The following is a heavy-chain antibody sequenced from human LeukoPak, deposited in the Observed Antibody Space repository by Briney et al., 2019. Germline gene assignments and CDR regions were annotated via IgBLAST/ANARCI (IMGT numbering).Heavy chain of an antibody. J-gene: IGHJ4*02. Sequence: GGSLRLSCAASGFTFSSYAMSWVRQAPGKGLEGVSAISGSGGSTYYADSVKGRFTISRDNSKNTLYLQMNRLRAEDTDVYYCAQVYIFTGYFYYFDYWGQGTLVTVSS. CDR3: AQVYIFTGYFYYFDY. CDR1: GFTFSSYA. D-gene: IGHD3-9*01. V-gene: IGHV3-23*01. CDR2: ISGSGGST.